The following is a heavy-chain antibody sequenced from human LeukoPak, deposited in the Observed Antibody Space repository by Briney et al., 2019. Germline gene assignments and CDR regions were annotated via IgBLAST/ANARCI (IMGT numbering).Heavy chain of an antibody. CDR3: ARDTFVYSYGYGGYYYGMDV. Sequence: TGGSLRLSCAASGFTFSTYGMHWVRQAPGKGLEWVAVIWYDGSNKYYADSVKGRFTISRDISKNTLYLQVNSLRAEDTAVYYCARDTFVYSYGYGGYYYGMDVWGQGTTVTVSS. V-gene: IGHV3-33*01. D-gene: IGHD5-18*01. CDR2: IWYDGSNK. CDR1: GFTFSTYG. J-gene: IGHJ6*02.